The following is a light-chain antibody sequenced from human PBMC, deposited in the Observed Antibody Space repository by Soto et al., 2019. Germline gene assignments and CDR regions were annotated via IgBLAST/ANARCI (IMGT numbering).Light chain of an antibody. J-gene: IGLJ1*01. CDR3: SSYTSSSTLYV. CDR1: SSDVGGYNY. CDR2: DVS. V-gene: IGLV2-14*01. Sequence: QSVLTQPGSVSGSPGQSITISCTGTSSDVGGYNYVSLYQQHPGKAPKLMIYDVSNRPSGVSNRFSGSKSGNTASLTISGLQAEDEAAYYCSSYTSSSTLYVFGTGTKLTVL.